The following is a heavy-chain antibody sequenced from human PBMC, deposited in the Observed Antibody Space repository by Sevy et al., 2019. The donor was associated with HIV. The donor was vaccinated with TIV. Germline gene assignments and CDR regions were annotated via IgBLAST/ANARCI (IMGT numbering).Heavy chain of an antibody. Sequence: ASVKVSCKASGGTFSSYAISWVRQAPGQGLGWMGGIIPIFGTANYAQKFQGRVTITADKSTGTAYMELSSLRSEDTAVYYCARDDSREGFDYWGQGTLVTVSS. CDR2: IIPIFGTA. D-gene: IGHD3-22*01. CDR1: GGTFSSYA. CDR3: ARDDSREGFDY. V-gene: IGHV1-69*06. J-gene: IGHJ4*02.